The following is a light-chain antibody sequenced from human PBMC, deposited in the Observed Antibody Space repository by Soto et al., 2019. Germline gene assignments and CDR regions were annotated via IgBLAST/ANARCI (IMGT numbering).Light chain of an antibody. V-gene: IGKV3-11*01. CDR2: DAS. CDR3: QQRSKWFRVT. CDR1: QSVSSY. Sequence: EIVLTQSPATLSLSPGERATLSCRASQSVSSYLAWYQQKPGQAPRLLIYDASNRATGIPARFSGSGSGTDFTLTISSLEPEDFAVYYCQQRSKWFRVTFGQGTRLEIK. J-gene: IGKJ5*01.